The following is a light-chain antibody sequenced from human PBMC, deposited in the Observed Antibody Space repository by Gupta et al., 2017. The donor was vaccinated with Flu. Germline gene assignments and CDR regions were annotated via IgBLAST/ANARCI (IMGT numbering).Light chain of an antibody. J-gene: IGKJ2*03. CDR1: QSVSFY. Sequence: EIVLTQSPATLSLSPGERATLSCRASQSVSFYLAWYQQKPGQAPRLLIYNTSNRATGTPARFSGSGAGTDFTLTISSLEPDDFAVYYCQQRSNWPRFSFGQGTKLEIK. V-gene: IGKV3-11*01. CDR3: QQRSNWPRFS. CDR2: NTS.